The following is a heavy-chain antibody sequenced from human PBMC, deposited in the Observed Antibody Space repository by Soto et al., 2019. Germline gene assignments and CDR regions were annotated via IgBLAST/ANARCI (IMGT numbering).Heavy chain of an antibody. J-gene: IGHJ3*02. D-gene: IGHD4-4*01. Sequence: PGESLKISCKGSAYSFTSYWIGWVRQMPGKGLEWMGIIYPGDSDTRCSPSFQGQVTISADKSINTAYLQWSSLKASDTAMYYCARSMTTVTTDGAFDSWGQGAMVTVSS. CDR1: AYSFTSYW. CDR2: IYPGDSDT. CDR3: ARSMTTVTTDGAFDS. V-gene: IGHV5-51*01.